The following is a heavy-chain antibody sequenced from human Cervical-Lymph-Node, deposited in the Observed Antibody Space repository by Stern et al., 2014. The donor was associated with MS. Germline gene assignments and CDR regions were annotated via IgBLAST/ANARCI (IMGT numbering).Heavy chain of an antibody. D-gene: IGHD6-13*01. J-gene: IGHJ5*02. CDR1: GLSLSTSGVA. CDR3: VRHRPYSSSWYRAKGNWFDP. Sequence: QITLKESGPTLVKPTQTLTLTCTFSGLSLSTSGVAVGWIRQPPGKALEWLALLYWDDGKRYSPSLKSRLTITKDTSKNQVVLTITNMDPVDTGTYYCVRHRPYSSSWYRAKGNWFDPWGQGTLVTVSS. CDR2: LYWDDGK. V-gene: IGHV2-5*04.